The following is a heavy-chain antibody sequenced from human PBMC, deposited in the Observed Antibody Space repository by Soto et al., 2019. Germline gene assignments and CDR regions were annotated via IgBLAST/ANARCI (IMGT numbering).Heavy chain of an antibody. CDR3: ARASSLDY. D-gene: IGHD3-16*01. CDR1: GYSFTSYG. Sequence: ASVKVSCKASGYSFTSYGISWVRQAPGQGLEWMGWINPNSVGTNYAQKFQGRVTMTSDTSINTAYMELNGLRSDDTAVYFCARASSLDYWGQGTQVTVSS. CDR2: INPNSVGT. V-gene: IGHV1-2*02. J-gene: IGHJ4*02.